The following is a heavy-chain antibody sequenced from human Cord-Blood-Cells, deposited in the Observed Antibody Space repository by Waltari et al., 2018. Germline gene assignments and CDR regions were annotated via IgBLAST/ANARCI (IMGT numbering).Heavy chain of an antibody. CDR2: ISSSGSTI. CDR3: AREARNFDWLYGAFDI. J-gene: IGHJ3*02. Sequence: EVQLVESGGGLVQPGGSLRLSCAASGFTFSSYEMNWVRQAPGKGLEWVSYISSSGSTIYYADSVKGRFTISRENAKNSLYLQMNSLRAEDTAVYYCAREARNFDWLYGAFDIWGQGTMVTVSS. D-gene: IGHD3-9*01. V-gene: IGHV3-48*03. CDR1: GFTFSSYE.